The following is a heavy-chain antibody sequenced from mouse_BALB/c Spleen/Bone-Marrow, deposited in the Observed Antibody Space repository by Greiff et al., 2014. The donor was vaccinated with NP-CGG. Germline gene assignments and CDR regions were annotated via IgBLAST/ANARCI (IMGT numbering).Heavy chain of an antibody. CDR3: ARATTAGFAY. CDR2: IYPYNGGT. J-gene: IGHJ3*01. Sequence: VQLQQPGPELVKPGASVKISCKASGYTFTDYNMHWVKQSHGKSLEWIGYIYPYNGGTGYNQKFKSKATLTVDNSSSAAYMELRSLTSEDSAVYYCARATTAGFAYWGQGTLVTVSA. V-gene: IGHV1S29*02. D-gene: IGHD1-2*01. CDR1: GYTFTDYN.